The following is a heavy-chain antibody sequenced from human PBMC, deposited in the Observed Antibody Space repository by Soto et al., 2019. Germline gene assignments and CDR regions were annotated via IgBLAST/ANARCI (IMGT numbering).Heavy chain of an antibody. CDR3: ARDSQYYYDSSGYYPPDY. J-gene: IGHJ4*02. CDR2: ISSSGSTI. D-gene: IGHD3-22*01. CDR1: GFTFSDYY. V-gene: IGHV3-11*01. Sequence: GGSLGLSCAAAGFTFSDYYMSWIRQAPGKGLEWVSYISSSGSTIYYADSVKGRFTISRDNAKNSLYLQMNSLRAEDTAVYYCARDSQYYYDSSGYYPPDYWGQGTLVTVSS.